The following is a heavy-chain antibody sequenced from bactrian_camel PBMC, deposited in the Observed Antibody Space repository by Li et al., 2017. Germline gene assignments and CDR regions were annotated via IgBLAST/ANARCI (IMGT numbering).Heavy chain of an antibody. CDR1: YFPYDTNNR. V-gene: IGHV3S60*01. CDR2: IQPFSDAK. D-gene: IGHD6*01. J-gene: IGHJ4*01. Sequence: HVQLVESGGGSVQAGGSLRLSCLALYFPYDTNNRMGWFRQVPGKEREGVAIIQPFSDAKYYADSVKGRFTISQDPTKNAVYLQMDNLKTEDTAVYYCAPAGRSYVDINCRARLGQGTQVTVS.